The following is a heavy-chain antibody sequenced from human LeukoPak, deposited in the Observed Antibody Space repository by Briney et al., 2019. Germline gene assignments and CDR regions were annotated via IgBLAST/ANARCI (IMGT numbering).Heavy chain of an antibody. D-gene: IGHD3-10*01. V-gene: IGHV3-33*01. CDR2: IWYDGSNK. CDR1: GFTFSSYG. J-gene: IGHJ4*02. Sequence: PGGSLRLSCAASGFTFSSYGMHWVRRAPGKGLEWVAVIWYDGSNKYYADSVKGRFTISRGNSKNTLYLQMNSLRAEDTAVYYCARELKHYYGSGSYPLGYWGQGTLVTVSS. CDR3: ARELKHYYGSGSYPLGY.